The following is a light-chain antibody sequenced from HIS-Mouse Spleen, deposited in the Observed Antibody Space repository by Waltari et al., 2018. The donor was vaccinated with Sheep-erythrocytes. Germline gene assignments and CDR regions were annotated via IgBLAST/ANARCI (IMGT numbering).Light chain of an antibody. CDR1: NIGSKS. CDR3: CSYAGSYTLV. CDR2: DDS. J-gene: IGLJ3*02. V-gene: IGLV3-21*03. Sequence: SYVLTQPPSVSVATGKTARITCGGNNIGSKSVHWYQQKPGQAPVLVVYDDSDRPSGIPERFSGSNSGNTASLTISGLQAEDEADYYCCSYAGSYTLVFGGGTKLTVL.